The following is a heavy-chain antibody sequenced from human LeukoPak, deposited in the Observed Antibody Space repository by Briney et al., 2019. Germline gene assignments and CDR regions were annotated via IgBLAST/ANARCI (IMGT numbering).Heavy chain of an antibody. CDR1: GFTFSSYE. V-gene: IGHV3-48*03. CDR2: ISSSGTAI. Sequence: GGSLRLSCAASGFTFSSYEMNWVRQAPGKGLEWVSYISSSGTAIYYADSVKGRFTISRDNAKNSLYLQMNRLRAEDTAVYYCAREGRNYYGMDVWGQGTTVTVSS. J-gene: IGHJ6*02. CDR3: AREGRNYYGMDV.